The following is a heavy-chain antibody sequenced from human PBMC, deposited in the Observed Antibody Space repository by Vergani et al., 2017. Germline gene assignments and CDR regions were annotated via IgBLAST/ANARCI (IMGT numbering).Heavy chain of an antibody. Sequence: EVQLVESGGGVVRPGGSLRLSCAASGFTFDDYGMSWVRQAPGKGLEWVSAISGSGGSTYYADSVKGRFTISRDNSKNTLYLQMNSLRAEDTAVYYCAKDLRSMSAFGGEYFQHWGQGTLVTVSS. D-gene: IGHD5/OR15-5a*01. CDR2: ISGSGGST. CDR3: AKDLRSMSAFGGEYFQH. J-gene: IGHJ1*01. V-gene: IGHV3-23*04. CDR1: GFTFDDYG.